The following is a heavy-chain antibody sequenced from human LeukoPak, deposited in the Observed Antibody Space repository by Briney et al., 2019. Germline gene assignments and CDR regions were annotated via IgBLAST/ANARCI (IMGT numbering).Heavy chain of an antibody. V-gene: IGHV4-38-2*01. J-gene: IGHJ3*02. CDR3: ARVAGGSSGYYPNDAFDI. CDR2: IYHSGST. D-gene: IGHD3-22*01. CDR1: GYSISSGYH. Sequence: PSETLSLTCAVSGYSISSGYHWGWIRQPPGKGLEWIGSIYHSGSTYYNPSLKSRVTISVDTSKNQFSLKLSSVTATDTAVYYCARVAGGSSGYYPNDAFDIWGQGTMVTVSS.